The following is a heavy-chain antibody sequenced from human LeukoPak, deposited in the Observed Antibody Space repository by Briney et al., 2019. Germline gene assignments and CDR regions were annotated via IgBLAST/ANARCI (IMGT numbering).Heavy chain of an antibody. J-gene: IGHJ3*02. CDR2: ISYDGSNK. CDR3: AREEGGDAFDI. Sequence: GRSLRLSCAASGFTFSSYAMHWVRQAPGKGLEWVAVISYDGSNKYYADSVKGRFTISRDNSKNTLYLQMNSLRAEDTAVYYCAREEGGDAFDIWGQGTMVTVSS. V-gene: IGHV3-30-3*01. D-gene: IGHD1-26*01. CDR1: GFTFSSYA.